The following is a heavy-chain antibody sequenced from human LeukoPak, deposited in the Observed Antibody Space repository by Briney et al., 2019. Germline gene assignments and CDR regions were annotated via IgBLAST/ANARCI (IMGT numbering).Heavy chain of an antibody. CDR2: ISDNSNYI. CDR1: GFTFNTYS. CDR3: VRAAASVDYYMDV. J-gene: IGHJ6*03. V-gene: IGHV3-21*01. D-gene: IGHD2-15*01. Sequence: GGSLRLSCAASGFTFNTYSMNWVRQAPGKGLEWVSSISDNSNYIYYSDSVEGRFTISRDNAKNTLYLQMNSLRAEDTAVYYCVRAAASVDYYMDVWGKGTTVTVSS.